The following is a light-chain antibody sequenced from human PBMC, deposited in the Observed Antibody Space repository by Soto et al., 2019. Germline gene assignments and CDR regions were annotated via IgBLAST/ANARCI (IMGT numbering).Light chain of an antibody. CDR2: RAS. J-gene: IGKJ1*01. CDR3: QQRSNWPGT. Sequence: EIVMTQSPATLSVSPGERATLSCRASQSIYSNLAWYQQRPGQPPRLLIYRASTRATDIPARFSGSGSATDFTLTISRLEPEDFAVYYCQQRSNWPGTFGQGTKVDIK. CDR1: QSIYSN. V-gene: IGKV3-15*01.